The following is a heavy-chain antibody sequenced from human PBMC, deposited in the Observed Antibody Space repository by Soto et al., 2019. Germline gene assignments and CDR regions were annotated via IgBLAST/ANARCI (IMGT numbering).Heavy chain of an antibody. J-gene: IGHJ4*02. CDR3: ARERAVQQLVDY. D-gene: IGHD6-13*01. CDR1: GGSFSGYY. Sequence: QVQLQQWGAGLLKPSETLSLTCAVYGGSFSGYYWSWIRQPPGKGLEWIGEINHSGSTNYNPSLKSRVTISVDTSKNQFSLKLSSVTAADTAVYYCARERAVQQLVDYWGQGTLVTVSS. V-gene: IGHV4-34*01. CDR2: INHSGST.